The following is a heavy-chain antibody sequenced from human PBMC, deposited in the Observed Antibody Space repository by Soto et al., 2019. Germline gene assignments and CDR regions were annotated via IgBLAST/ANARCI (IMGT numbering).Heavy chain of an antibody. CDR2: IYYSGSA. J-gene: IGHJ6*03. Sequence: QVQLQESGPGLVKPSETLSLTCTVSGASISSYHWSWIRQTPGKGLEWIGYIYYSGSANYNPSLKSRVTFSVDTSKHQASLKLSSVTAADTGVYYCAAAVPAEYVFPYYDMDVCGNGTTVTVSS. V-gene: IGHV4-59*01. CDR1: GASISSYH. D-gene: IGHD3-16*01. CDR3: AAAVPAEYVFPYYDMDV.